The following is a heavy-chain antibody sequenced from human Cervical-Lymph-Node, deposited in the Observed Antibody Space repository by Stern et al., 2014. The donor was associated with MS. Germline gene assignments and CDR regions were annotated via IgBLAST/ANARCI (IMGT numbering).Heavy chain of an antibody. CDR3: ARDGRHTNNFGLDV. J-gene: IGHJ6*02. V-gene: IGHV1-69*01. CDR1: GGTFNVYA. Sequence: VQLVQSGAEVKKPGSSVKVSCKASGGTFNVYAINWLRQAPGQGLEWMGGIIPIIGTANYAQNCQGRVTITADESTRTSSMQLSSLRSDDTAVYYCARDGRHTNNFGLDVWGQGTTVTVSS. CDR2: IIPIIGTA.